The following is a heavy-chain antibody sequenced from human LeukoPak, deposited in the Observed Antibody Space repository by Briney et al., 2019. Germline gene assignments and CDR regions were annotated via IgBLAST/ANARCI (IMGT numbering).Heavy chain of an antibody. CDR3: ARDTIAAAAEGNYYYYYMDV. Sequence: PGGSLRLSCAASGFTFSSYAMHWVRQAPGKGLEWVAVISYDGSNKYYADSVKRRFTISRDNSKNTLYLQMNSLRAEDTAVYCCARDTIAAAAEGNYYYYYMDVWGKGTTVTVSS. D-gene: IGHD6-13*01. CDR2: ISYDGSNK. CDR1: GFTFSSYA. V-gene: IGHV3-30*01. J-gene: IGHJ6*03.